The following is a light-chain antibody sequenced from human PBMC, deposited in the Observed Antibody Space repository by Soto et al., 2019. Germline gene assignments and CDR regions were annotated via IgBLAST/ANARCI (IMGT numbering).Light chain of an antibody. CDR3: SSYTDSSNYV. Sequence: QSVRTQPASVSGSPGQSITISCTGTSIDLAIYNYVSWYQQQPGKAPKLMIYQVTNRPSGVSNRFSGSRSGNTASLTISGLQAEDEADYYCSSYTDSSNYVFGTGTKVTVL. CDR2: QVT. CDR1: SIDLAIYNY. V-gene: IGLV2-14*01. J-gene: IGLJ1*01.